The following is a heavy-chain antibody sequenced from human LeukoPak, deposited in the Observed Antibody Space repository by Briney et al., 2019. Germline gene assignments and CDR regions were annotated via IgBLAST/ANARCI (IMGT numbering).Heavy chain of an antibody. CDR2: ISGSGGST. CDR3: ARDPGYNYGFDY. CDR1: GFTFSSYG. V-gene: IGHV3-23*01. D-gene: IGHD5-18*01. Sequence: GGTLRLSCAASGFTFSSYGMSWVRQAPGKGLEWVSAISGSGGSTYYADSVKGRFTISRDNSKNTLYLQMNSLRAEDTAVYYCARDPGYNYGFDYWGQGTLVTVSS. J-gene: IGHJ4*02.